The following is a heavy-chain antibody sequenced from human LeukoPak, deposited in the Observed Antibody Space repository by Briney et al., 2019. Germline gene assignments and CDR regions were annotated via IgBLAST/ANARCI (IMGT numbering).Heavy chain of an antibody. CDR1: GYSFTSYW. Sequence: GESLKISCKGSGYSFTSYWIGWVRQMPGKGLEWMGIIYPGDSDTRYSPSFQGQVTISADKSISTAYLQWSSLKASDTAMYYCASYYDILTGYRGNAFDIWGQGTMVTVSS. CDR3: ASYYDILTGYRGNAFDI. D-gene: IGHD3-9*01. J-gene: IGHJ3*02. V-gene: IGHV5-51*01. CDR2: IYPGDSDT.